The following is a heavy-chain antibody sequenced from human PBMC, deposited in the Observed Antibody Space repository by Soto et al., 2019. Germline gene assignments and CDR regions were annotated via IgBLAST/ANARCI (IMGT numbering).Heavy chain of an antibody. Sequence: GASVKVSCKASLCTFSSYAISWVRQAPGQGLEGMGVINPKFGTTNYAQKFQGRVTMTRDTSTSTVYMELSSLRSEDTAVYYCARGVGTYYYGPGRLNWFDPWGQGILVTVSS. CDR1: LCTFSSYA. D-gene: IGHD3-10*01. CDR3: ARGVGTYYYGPGRLNWFDP. J-gene: IGHJ5*02. CDR2: INPKFGTT. V-gene: IGHV1-69*05.